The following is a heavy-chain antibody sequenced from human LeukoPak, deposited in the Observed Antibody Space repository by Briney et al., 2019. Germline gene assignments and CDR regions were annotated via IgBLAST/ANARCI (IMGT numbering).Heavy chain of an antibody. Sequence: GGSLRLSCAASGFTFSSYWMSWVRQAPGKGLGWVANIKQDGSEKYYVDSVKGRFTISRDNAKNSLYLQMNSLRAEDTAVYYCARAGSYYRSDAFDIWGQGTMVTVSS. CDR3: ARAGSYYRSDAFDI. V-gene: IGHV3-7*01. D-gene: IGHD1-26*01. CDR1: GFTFSSYW. J-gene: IGHJ3*02. CDR2: IKQDGSEK.